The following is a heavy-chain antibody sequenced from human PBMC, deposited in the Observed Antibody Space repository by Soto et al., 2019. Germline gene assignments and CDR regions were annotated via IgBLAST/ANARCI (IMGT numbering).Heavy chain of an antibody. CDR3: ARGPSGDKVDY. CDR1: GGSLSSGAYY. V-gene: IGHV4-30-4*08. D-gene: IGHD7-27*01. CDR2: IYYSGST. Sequence: QVQLQESGPGLVKPSQTLSLTCTVSGGSLSSGAYYWSWIRQHPGKGLEWIGYIYYSGSTYNNPSLTSRVTISVDTSNNQFSLKLSSVSAADTAVYYCARGPSGDKVDYWGQGTLVTVSS. J-gene: IGHJ4*02.